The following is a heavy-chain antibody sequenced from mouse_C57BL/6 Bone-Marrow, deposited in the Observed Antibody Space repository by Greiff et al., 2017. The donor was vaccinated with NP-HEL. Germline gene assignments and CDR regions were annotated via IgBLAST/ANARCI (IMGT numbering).Heavy chain of an antibody. J-gene: IGHJ3*01. V-gene: IGHV1-18*01. D-gene: IGHD4-1*01. CDR3: ARTDTGTCRGAY. CDR2: INPNNGGT. CDR1: GYTFTDYN. Sequence: EVQLQQSGPELVKPGASVKIPCKASGYTFTDYNMDWVKQSHGKSLEWIGDINPNNGGTIYNQKFKGKATLTVDKSSSTAYMELRSLTSEDTAVYYCARTDTGTCRGAYWGQGTLVTVSA.